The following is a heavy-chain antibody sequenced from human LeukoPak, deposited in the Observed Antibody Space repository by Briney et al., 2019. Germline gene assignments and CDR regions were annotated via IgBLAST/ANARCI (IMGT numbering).Heavy chain of an antibody. CDR1: GYTFTGYY. D-gene: IGHD6-13*01. Sequence: GASVKVSCKASGYTFTGYYMHWVRQAPGQGLEWMGWINPNSGGTNYAQKFQGRVTMTRDTSISTAYMELSRLRSDDTAVYYRARVPLGSSSWYRAWGQGTLVTVSS. J-gene: IGHJ5*02. CDR2: INPNSGGT. V-gene: IGHV1-2*02. CDR3: ARVPLGSSSWYRA.